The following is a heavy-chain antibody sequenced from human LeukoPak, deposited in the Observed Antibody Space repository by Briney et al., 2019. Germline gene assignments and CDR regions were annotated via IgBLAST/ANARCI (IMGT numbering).Heavy chain of an antibody. Sequence: ASVKVSCKASGGTFSSYAISWVRQAPGQGLEWMGRIIPILGVANYAQKFQGRVTITADKSTSTAYMELSSLRSEDTAVYYCARDLSSGPGFGIDYWGQGALVTVSS. CDR3: ARDLSSGPGFGIDY. V-gene: IGHV1-69*04. CDR2: IIPILGVA. CDR1: GGTFSSYA. J-gene: IGHJ4*02. D-gene: IGHD6-19*01.